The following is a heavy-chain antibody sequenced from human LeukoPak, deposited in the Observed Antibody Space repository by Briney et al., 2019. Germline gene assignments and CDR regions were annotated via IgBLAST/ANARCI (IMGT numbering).Heavy chain of an antibody. CDR3: VKEQKRNALVWFGERFDY. CDR2: IRYHGRNK. Sequence: GGSLRLSCAASGFTFSSYGMSWVRQAPGKGLEWVAFIRYHGRNKYYADSVKGRFTISRDNSNNTLCLQMNSLRPEDTAVYYCVKEQKRNALVWFGERFDYWGQGTLVTVSS. CDR1: GFTFSSYG. J-gene: IGHJ4*02. D-gene: IGHD3-10*01. V-gene: IGHV3-30*02.